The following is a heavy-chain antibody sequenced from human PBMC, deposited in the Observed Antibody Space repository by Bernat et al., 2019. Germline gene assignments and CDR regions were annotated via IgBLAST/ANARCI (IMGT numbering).Heavy chain of an antibody. CDR3: ARQASGYSTSAFDI. J-gene: IGHJ3*02. CDR2: IYYSGST. Sequence: QVQLQESGPGLVKPSETLSLTCTVSGGSISSYYWSWIRQPPGMGLEWIGHIYYSGSTNYNPSLKSRVTISVDTSKNQFSLKLSSVTAADTAVYYCARQASGYSTSAFDIWGQGTMVTVSS. V-gene: IGHV4-59*08. CDR1: GGSISSYY. D-gene: IGHD3-22*01.